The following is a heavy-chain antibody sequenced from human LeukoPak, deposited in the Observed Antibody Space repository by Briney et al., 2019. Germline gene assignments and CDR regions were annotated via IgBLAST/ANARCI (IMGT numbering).Heavy chain of an antibody. V-gene: IGHV3-7*04. Sequence: GGSLRLSCAASGFTFSSYWMSWVRQAPGKGLEWVANIKQDGSERYYVDSVKGRFTISRDNAKNSLYLQMNSLRAEATAVYYCARGWIQLWPGGYFDYWGQGTLVTVSS. D-gene: IGHD5-18*01. J-gene: IGHJ4*02. CDR3: ARGWIQLWPGGYFDY. CDR2: IKQDGSER. CDR1: GFTFSSYW.